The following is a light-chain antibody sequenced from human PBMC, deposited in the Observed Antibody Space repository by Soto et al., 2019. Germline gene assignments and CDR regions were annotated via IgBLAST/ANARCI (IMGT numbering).Light chain of an antibody. CDR2: AAS. CDR1: QASGSY. Sequence: DLQLTQSPSVLSASVGDRVTITCRASQASGSYLAWYQQKPGKAPKLLIYAASTLQGGVPSRFSGSGSETEFTLTISSLQPEDFATYYCQQLQDYPLTFGGGTKVEIK. V-gene: IGKV1-9*01. J-gene: IGKJ4*01. CDR3: QQLQDYPLT.